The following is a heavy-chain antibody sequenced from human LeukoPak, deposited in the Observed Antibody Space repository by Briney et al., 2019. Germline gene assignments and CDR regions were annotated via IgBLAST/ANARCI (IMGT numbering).Heavy chain of an antibody. J-gene: IGHJ4*02. CDR3: ARGEVTYSIAARLDY. CDR1: GDSVSSKSAA. Sequence: SQTLSLTCAISGDSVSSKSAAWTWIRQSPSRGLEWLGRTYYRSKWYNDYAVSVKSRITINPDTSKNQFSLQLNSVTPEDTAVYYCARGEVTYSIAARLDYWGQGTLATVSS. D-gene: IGHD6-6*01. CDR2: TYYRSKWYN. V-gene: IGHV6-1*01.